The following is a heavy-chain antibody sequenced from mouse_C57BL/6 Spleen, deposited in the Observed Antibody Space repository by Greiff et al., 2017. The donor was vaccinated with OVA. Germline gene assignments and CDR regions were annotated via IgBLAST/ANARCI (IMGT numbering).Heavy chain of an antibody. D-gene: IGHD1-1*01. J-gene: IGHJ4*01. CDR3: ARDVRYYAMDY. CDR2: INYDGSST. Sequence: EVMLVESEGGLVQPGSSMKLSCTASGFTFSDYYMAWVRQVPEKGLEWVANINYDGSSTYYLDSLKSRFIISRDNAKNILYLQMSSLKSEDTATYYCARDVRYYAMDYWGQGTSVTVSS. CDR1: GFTFSDYY. V-gene: IGHV5-16*01.